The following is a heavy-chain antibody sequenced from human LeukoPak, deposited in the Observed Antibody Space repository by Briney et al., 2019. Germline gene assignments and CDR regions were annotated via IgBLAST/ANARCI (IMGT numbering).Heavy chain of an antibody. CDR2: ISYDGRNT. CDR1: GFTFSTYH. D-gene: IGHD6-25*01. J-gene: IGHJ4*02. CDR3: TRDGQRTGENLDY. V-gene: IGHV3-30*03. Sequence: PGGSLRLSCAASGFTFSTYHMHWVRQAPGKGLEWVAVISYDGRNTDYADSVKGRLTISRDISKNTLYLQMNSLRLEDTALYYCTRDGQRTGENLDYWGQGTLVTVSP.